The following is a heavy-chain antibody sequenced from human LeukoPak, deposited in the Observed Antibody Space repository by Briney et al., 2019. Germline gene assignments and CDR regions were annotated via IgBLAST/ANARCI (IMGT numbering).Heavy chain of an antibody. CDR3: VKGALREYSGPGAFDI. J-gene: IGHJ3*02. CDR1: GFTFYSYA. V-gene: IGHV3-23*01. D-gene: IGHD5-18*01. Sequence: GGSLRLSCAASGFTFYSYAMNWVRQAPGKGLEWVSPISTTGGTTYYADSVKGRFTISRDDSKNTLYLRMKSLRAEDTAIHYCVKGALREYSGPGAFDIWGQGTMVTVSS. CDR2: ISTTGGTT.